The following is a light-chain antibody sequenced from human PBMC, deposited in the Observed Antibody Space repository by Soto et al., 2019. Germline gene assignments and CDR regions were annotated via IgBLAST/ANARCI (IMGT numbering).Light chain of an antibody. CDR2: DAS. J-gene: IGKJ1*01. V-gene: IGKV1-5*01. Sequence: DIQMTQSPSTLPASVGDRVTITCRASQSISSWLAWYQQKPGKAPKLLIYDASSMESGVPSRFSGSGSGTEFTLTISRLQPDDFATYHCQQYNSYSRTFGQGTKVEI. CDR1: QSISSW. CDR3: QQYNSYSRT.